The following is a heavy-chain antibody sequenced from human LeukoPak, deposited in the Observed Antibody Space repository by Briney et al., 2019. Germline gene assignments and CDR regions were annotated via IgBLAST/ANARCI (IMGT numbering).Heavy chain of an antibody. CDR3: AKRGSYSLYYFDY. V-gene: IGHV3-23*01. J-gene: IGHJ4*02. CDR2: TVGSGGST. Sequence: GVSLRLSCAASGFTFSSYAMSWVRQAPGKGLEWASGTVGSGGSTYYADSVKGRFIISRDNSKNTLYLQMNSLRAEDTAVYYCAKRGSYSLYYFDYWGQGTLVTVSS. CDR1: GFTFSSYA. D-gene: IGHD1-26*01.